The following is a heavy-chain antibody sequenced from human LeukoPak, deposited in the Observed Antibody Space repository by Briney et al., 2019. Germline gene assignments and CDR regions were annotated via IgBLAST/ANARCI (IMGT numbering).Heavy chain of an antibody. CDR3: ARESRAIGGATT. CDR1: GYSISSGYY. J-gene: IGHJ4*02. CDR2: IYHSGST. Sequence: SETLSLTCTVSGYSISSGYYWGWIRQPPGKGLEWIGSIYHSGSTYYNPSLKSRVTIPVDTSKNQFSLKLSSVTAADTAVYYCARESRAIGGATTWGQGTLVTVSS. D-gene: IGHD1-26*01. V-gene: IGHV4-38-2*02.